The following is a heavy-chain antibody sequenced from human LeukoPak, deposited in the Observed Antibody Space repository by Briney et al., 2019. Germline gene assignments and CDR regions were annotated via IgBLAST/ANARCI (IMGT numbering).Heavy chain of an antibody. Sequence: GGSLRLSCVASGFTFSDYYMSWIRQAPGKGLEWVSYISSSGSTIYYADSVKGRFTISRDNAKNSLYLQMNSLRAEDTAVYYCARAGDHQPLLYRPFDYWGQGTLVTVSS. V-gene: IGHV3-11*01. CDR3: ARAGDHQPLLYRPFDY. CDR1: GFTFSDYY. J-gene: IGHJ4*02. D-gene: IGHD2-2*02. CDR2: ISSSGSTI.